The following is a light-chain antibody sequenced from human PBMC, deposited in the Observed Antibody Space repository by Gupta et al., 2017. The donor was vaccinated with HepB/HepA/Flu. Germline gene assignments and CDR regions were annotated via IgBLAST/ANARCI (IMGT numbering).Light chain of an antibody. CDR3: QQNASSPPYN. CDR1: QDLLYGPSNKHC. V-gene: IGKV4-1*01. J-gene: IGKJ2*01. CDR2: WAS. Sequence: DIVMTQSPDSLALSLGERATINCKSSQDLLYGPSNKHCLDWYKQKPGQPPKLLIYWASMREAGVPDRFTGSGCGTDFTLTISRRQAEDVAVYYCQQNASSPPYNFGKGTKVEIK.